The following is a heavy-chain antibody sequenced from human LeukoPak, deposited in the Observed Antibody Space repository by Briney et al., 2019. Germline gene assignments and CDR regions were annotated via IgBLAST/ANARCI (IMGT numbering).Heavy chain of an antibody. J-gene: IGHJ4*02. D-gene: IGHD2-15*01. Sequence: GESLKISCQGSGYSFTSYWIGWVRQMPGKGLEWMGIIYPGDSDTRYSPSFQGQVTISADKSISTAYLQWSSLKASDIAMYYCARLALGGCSGGSCYFDYWGQGTLVTVSS. CDR1: GYSFTSYW. CDR2: IYPGDSDT. CDR3: ARLALGGCSGGSCYFDY. V-gene: IGHV5-51*01.